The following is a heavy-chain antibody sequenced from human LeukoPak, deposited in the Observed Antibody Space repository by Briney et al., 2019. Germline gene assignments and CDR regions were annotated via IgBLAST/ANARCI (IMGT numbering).Heavy chain of an antibody. CDR2: IYSGDRT. CDR1: GFTVSRNY. D-gene: IGHD2-15*01. CDR3: AGGYCSGGDCYPFDY. Sequence: PGGSLRLSCAASGFTVSRNYMSWVRQAPGKGLEWVSIIYSGDRTYYADSVKGRFTISRDNSKNTLYLQMNSLRAEDTAVYYCAGGYCSGGDCYPFDYWGQGTLVTVSS. V-gene: IGHV3-66*01. J-gene: IGHJ4*02.